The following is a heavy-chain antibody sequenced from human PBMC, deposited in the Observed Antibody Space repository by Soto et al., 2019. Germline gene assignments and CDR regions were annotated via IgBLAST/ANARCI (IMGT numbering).Heavy chain of an antibody. CDR2: ISYDGSNK. V-gene: IGHV3-30-3*01. Sequence: GGSLRLSCAASGFTFSSYAMHWVRQAPGKGLEWVAVISYDGSNKYYADSVKGRFTISRDNSKNTLYLQMNSLRAEDTAVYYCARGEAAAGTDYGMDVWGQGTTVTVS. CDR1: GFTFSSYA. J-gene: IGHJ6*02. CDR3: ARGEAAAGTDYGMDV. D-gene: IGHD6-13*01.